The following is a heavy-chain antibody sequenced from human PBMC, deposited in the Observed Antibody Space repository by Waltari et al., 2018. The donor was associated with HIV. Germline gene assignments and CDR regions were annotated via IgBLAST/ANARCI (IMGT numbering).Heavy chain of an antibody. Sequence: QVQLVQSGSELKKPGASVRVSCKASGYSITSHAINWVRQAPGQGLEWMGWINTDTGNPTYAPGFTGRFFFSVDSTVRTAYLQISSLMVDDTAVYYCARTLVSSGLVRFDPWGQGTLVTVSS. CDR2: INTDTGNP. J-gene: IGHJ5*02. V-gene: IGHV7-4-1*02. CDR3: ARTLVSSGLVRFDP. CDR1: GYSITSHA. D-gene: IGHD6-6*01.